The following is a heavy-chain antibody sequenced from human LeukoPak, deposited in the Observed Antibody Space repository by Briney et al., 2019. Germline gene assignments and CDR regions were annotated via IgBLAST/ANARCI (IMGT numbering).Heavy chain of an antibody. J-gene: IGHJ5*02. CDR3: ARGWQLPVPRNWFDP. CDR1: GFTFSSYA. V-gene: IGHV3-30-3*01. CDR2: ISYDGSNK. Sequence: GRSLRLSCAASGFTFSSYAMHWVRQAPGKGLEWVAVISYDGSNKYYADSVKGRFTISRDNSKNTLYLQMNGLRAEDTAVYYCARGWQLPVPRNWFDPWGQGTLVTVSS. D-gene: IGHD2-15*01.